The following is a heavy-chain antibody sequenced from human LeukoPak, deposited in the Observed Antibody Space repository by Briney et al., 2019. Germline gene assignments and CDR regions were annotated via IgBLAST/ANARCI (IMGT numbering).Heavy chain of an antibody. CDR3: ARLNYPIVGATRGHFDY. CDR1: GYSFTSYW. CDR2: IYPGDSDT. D-gene: IGHD1-26*01. J-gene: IGHJ4*02. V-gene: IGHV5-51*01. Sequence: GESLQISCQGSGYSFTSYWIGWVRQLPGKGLEWMGIIYPGDSDTRYSPSFQGQVTISADKSISTAYLQWSSLKASDTAMYYCARLNYPIVGATRGHFDYGGQGTLVTVPS.